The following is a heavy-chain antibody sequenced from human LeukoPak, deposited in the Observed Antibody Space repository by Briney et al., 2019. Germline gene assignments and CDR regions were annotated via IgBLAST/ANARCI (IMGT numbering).Heavy chain of an antibody. V-gene: IGHV4-59*01. CDR3: ASFEYSSSYYFDY. J-gene: IGHJ4*02. D-gene: IGHD6-6*01. CDR1: GGSISSYY. Sequence: SETLSLTCAVSGGSISSYYWSWIRQPPGKGLEWIGYIYYSGSTNYNPSLKSRVTISVDTSKNQFSLKLSSVTAADTAVYYCASFEYSSSYYFDYWGQGTLVTVSS. CDR2: IYYSGST.